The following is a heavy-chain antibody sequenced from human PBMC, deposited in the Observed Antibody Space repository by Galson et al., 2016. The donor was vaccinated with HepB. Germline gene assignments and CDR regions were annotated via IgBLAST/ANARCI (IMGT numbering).Heavy chain of an antibody. CDR1: GYSFTDYY. CDR2: INPDNDGT. D-gene: IGHD1-1*01. V-gene: IGHV1-2*02. J-gene: IGHJ4*02. Sequence: SVKVSCKASGYSFTDYYIHWVRQAPGQGLEWMGWINPDNDGTNYAQKFQGRVTMTRDTSINTAYMNLSGLSSDDTAVYFCARVLPHNWNDFDNWGQGTLVTVSS. CDR3: ARVLPHNWNDFDN.